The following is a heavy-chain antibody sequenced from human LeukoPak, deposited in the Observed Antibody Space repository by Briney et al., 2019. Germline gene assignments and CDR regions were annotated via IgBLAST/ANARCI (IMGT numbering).Heavy chain of an antibody. CDR1: GFSFSNND. D-gene: IGHD1-26*01. CDR2: ISGSGDST. CDR3: ARRGTYFGGFDY. J-gene: IGHJ4*02. V-gene: IGHV3-23*01. Sequence: PGGSLRLSCSASGFSFSNNDMSWVRQAPGKGLEWVSGISGSGDSTNYGDSVKGRFTTSRDNSKNRLYLQMNSLRVEDTAVYYCARRGTYFGGFDYWGQGTLVTVPS.